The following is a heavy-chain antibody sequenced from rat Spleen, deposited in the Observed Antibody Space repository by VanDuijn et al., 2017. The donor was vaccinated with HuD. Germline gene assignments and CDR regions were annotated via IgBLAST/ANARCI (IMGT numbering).Heavy chain of an antibody. CDR3: TRSPLLGAHFDY. CDR2: ITSTGGST. Sequence: EVQLVESGGGLVQPGRSLKLSCVASGFTFNNYWMTWIRQAPGKGLEWVASITSTGGSTYYLDAVKGRFTISRDNAKSTLCLQMNSLRSEDTATYYCTRSPLLGAHFDYWGQGVMVTVSS. CDR1: GFTFNNYW. D-gene: IGHD3-1*01. V-gene: IGHV5-31*01. J-gene: IGHJ2*01.